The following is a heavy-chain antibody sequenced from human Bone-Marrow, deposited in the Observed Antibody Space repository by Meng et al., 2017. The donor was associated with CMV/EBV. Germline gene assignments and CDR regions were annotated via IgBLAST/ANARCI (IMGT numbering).Heavy chain of an antibody. CDR2: IYYGGST. CDR1: GGSVSSGSYY. V-gene: IGHV4-61*01. D-gene: IGHD3-22*01. J-gene: IGHJ6*01. CDR3: ARDVGAGYYTANGMDV. Sequence: GSLRLSCTVSGGSVSSGSYYWSWIRQPPGKGLEWIGYIYYGGSTNYNPSLKSRVTISVDTSKNQFSLKLSSVTAADTAVYYCARDVGAGYYTANGMDVWGQGTTVTGSS.